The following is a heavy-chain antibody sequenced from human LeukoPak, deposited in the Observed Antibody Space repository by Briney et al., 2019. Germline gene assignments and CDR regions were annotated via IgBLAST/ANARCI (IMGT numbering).Heavy chain of an antibody. V-gene: IGHV4-59*01. Sequence: SETLSLTCTVSGGSISIYYWSWLRQPPGKGLEWIGYIDFSGITKYNPSLKSRVTISADTSKNQFSLRLRFVTAADTAIYYCGRLYCSGGSCYSLDYWGQGTLSPSLQ. CDR3: GRLYCSGGSCYSLDY. J-gene: IGHJ4*02. D-gene: IGHD2-15*01. CDR2: IDFSGIT. CDR1: GGSISIYY.